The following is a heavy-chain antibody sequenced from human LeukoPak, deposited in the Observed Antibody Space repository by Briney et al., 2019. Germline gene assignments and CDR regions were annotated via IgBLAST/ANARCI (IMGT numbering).Heavy chain of an antibody. J-gene: IGHJ4*02. CDR2: IYSGGST. Sequence: GGSLGLSCAASGFTVSSNYMSWVRQAPGKGLEWVSVIYSGGSTYYSDSVKGRFTISRDNSKNTLYLQMNSLRAEDTAVYYCARGSLGSCYYYFDYWGQGTLVTVSS. CDR3: ARGSLGSCYYYFDY. CDR1: GFTVSSNY. V-gene: IGHV3-53*01. D-gene: IGHD3-22*01.